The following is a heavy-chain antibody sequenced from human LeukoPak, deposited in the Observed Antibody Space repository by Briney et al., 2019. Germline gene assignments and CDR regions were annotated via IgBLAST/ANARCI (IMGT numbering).Heavy chain of an antibody. CDR3: ALMVQGVVRY. D-gene: IGHD3-10*01. CDR2: TYYRSKWYN. J-gene: IGHJ4*02. V-gene: IGHV6-1*01. Sequence: EWLGRTYYRSKWYNDYAVSVKSRITINPDTSKNQFSLQLNSVTPEDTAVYYCALMVQGVVRYWGQGTLVTVSS.